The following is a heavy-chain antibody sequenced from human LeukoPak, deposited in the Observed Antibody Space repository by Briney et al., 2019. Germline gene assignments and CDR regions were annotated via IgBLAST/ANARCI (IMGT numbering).Heavy chain of an antibody. D-gene: IGHD1-26*01. Sequence: GGSLRLSCAASGFTFRSYAMNWVRQAPGKGLEWVSDISGSGGSTFYADSVKGRFTISRDNSNNTLYLEMNSLRAEDTAIYYCAKMKGHPLPKYYMDVWGQGTTVTVAS. CDR3: AKMKGHPLPKYYMDV. J-gene: IGHJ6*01. V-gene: IGHV3-23*01. CDR2: ISGSGGST. CDR1: GFTFRSYA.